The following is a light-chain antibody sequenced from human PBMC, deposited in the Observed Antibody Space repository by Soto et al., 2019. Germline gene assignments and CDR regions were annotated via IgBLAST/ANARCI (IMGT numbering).Light chain of an antibody. CDR3: QQYVNLPYN. Sequence: DIQMTQSPTSLAASVGDRVTITCQARQDLTNFLNWYQQKPGEAPKLLIYDTTTLEEGVPSRFSGGGSGTDFTFTINGLQPEDAAIYSCQQYVNLPYNFGQGTKLEIK. J-gene: IGKJ2*01. CDR1: QDLTNF. V-gene: IGKV1-33*01. CDR2: DTT.